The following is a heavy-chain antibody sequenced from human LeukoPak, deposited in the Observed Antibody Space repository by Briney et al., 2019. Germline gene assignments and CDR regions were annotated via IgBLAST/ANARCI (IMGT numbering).Heavy chain of an antibody. CDR2: IIPIFGTA. CDR1: GGTFSSYA. V-gene: IGHV1-69*05. Sequence: SVKVSCKASGGTFSSYAISWVRQAPGQGLEWMGGIIPIFGTANYAQKFQSRVTITTDESTSTAYMELSSLRSEDTAVYYCARVNVEYSYGPPYYYYYLDVWGKGTTVTASS. D-gene: IGHD5-18*01. J-gene: IGHJ6*03. CDR3: ARVNVEYSYGPPYYYYYLDV.